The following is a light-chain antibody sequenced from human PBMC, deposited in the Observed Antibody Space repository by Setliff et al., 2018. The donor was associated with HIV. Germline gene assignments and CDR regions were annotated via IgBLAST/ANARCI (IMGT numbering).Light chain of an antibody. V-gene: IGLV2-14*01. CDR3: TSYTRDNTITRV. CDR1: SSDVGGYNS. CDR2: GVN. J-gene: IGLJ1*01. Sequence: QCALTQPASVSGSPGQSITISCTGTSSDVGGYNSVSWYQHYPGKAPKVMIYGVNNRPSGVSNRFSGSKSGSTASLTISGLQAEDEADYFCTSYTRDNTITRVFGTGTKVTVL.